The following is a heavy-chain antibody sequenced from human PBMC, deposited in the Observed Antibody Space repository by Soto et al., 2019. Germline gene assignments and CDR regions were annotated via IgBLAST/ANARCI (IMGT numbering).Heavy chain of an antibody. D-gene: IGHD2-8*02. J-gene: IGHJ1*01. V-gene: IGHV2-5*05. CDR3: AYGHCTGGDCYLAIFPH. Sequence: SGPTLVNPTQTLTLTCTFSGFSLNTSGVGVGWIRQPPGKALEWLALIYLDDERRYGPSLKSRLTLTNDISKNQVVLTMTNMDPVDTATYFCAYGHCTGGDCYLAIFPHWGQGTLVTVSS. CDR1: GFSLNTSGVG. CDR2: IYLDDER.